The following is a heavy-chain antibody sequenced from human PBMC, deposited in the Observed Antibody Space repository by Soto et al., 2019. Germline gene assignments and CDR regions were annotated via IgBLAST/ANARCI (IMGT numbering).Heavy chain of an antibody. CDR1: GFTFSSYA. D-gene: IGHD3-10*01. CDR3: AKALAPITMVRGVDDY. V-gene: IGHV3-23*01. Sequence: EVQLLESGGGLVQPGGSLRLSCAASGFTFSSYAMSWVRQAPGKGLEWVSAISGSGGSTYYADSVKGRFTISRDNSKNTLYLQMNSLRAEDTAVYYCAKALAPITMVRGVDDYWGQGTLVTVSS. J-gene: IGHJ4*02. CDR2: ISGSGGST.